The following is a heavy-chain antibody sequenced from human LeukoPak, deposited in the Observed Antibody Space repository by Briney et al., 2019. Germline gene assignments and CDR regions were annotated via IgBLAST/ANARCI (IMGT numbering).Heavy chain of an antibody. CDR2: IYYSGST. CDR3: ARVNYYDSSGTDY. D-gene: IGHD3-22*01. Sequence: PSETLSLTCTVSGDSISSYYWSWIRQPPGKGLEWIGYIYYSGSTNYNPSLKSRVTILVDTSKNQFSLRLSSVTAADTAVYYCARVNYYDSSGTDYWGQGTLVTVSS. J-gene: IGHJ4*02. CDR1: GDSISSYY. V-gene: IGHV4-59*01.